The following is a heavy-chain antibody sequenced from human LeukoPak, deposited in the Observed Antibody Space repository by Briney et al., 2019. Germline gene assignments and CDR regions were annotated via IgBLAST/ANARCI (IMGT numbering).Heavy chain of an antibody. D-gene: IGHD3-3*01. Sequence: ASVKVSCKVSGYTLTELSMHWVRPAPGKGLAWMGGFDPEDGETIYAQKFQGRVTMTEDTSTDTAYMELSSLRSEDTAVYYCATSSKPPVLRFLEWLMARGAFDIWGQGTMVTVSS. CDR2: FDPEDGET. CDR3: ATSSKPPVLRFLEWLMARGAFDI. J-gene: IGHJ3*02. V-gene: IGHV1-24*01. CDR1: GYTLTELS.